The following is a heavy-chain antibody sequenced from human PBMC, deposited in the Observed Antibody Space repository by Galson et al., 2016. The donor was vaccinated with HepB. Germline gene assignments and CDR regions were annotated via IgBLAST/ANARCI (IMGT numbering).Heavy chain of an antibody. Sequence: SLRLSCAASGFTFDDYAMHWVRQAPGKGLEWVSGISWNSGSIGYADSVKGRFTISRDNAKNSLYLQMNSLRAEDTALYYCAKDMVRIAAAGTVYWGQGTLVTVSS. CDR1: GFTFDDYA. CDR3: AKDMVRIAAAGTVY. V-gene: IGHV3-9*01. J-gene: IGHJ4*02. CDR2: ISWNSGSI. D-gene: IGHD6-13*01.